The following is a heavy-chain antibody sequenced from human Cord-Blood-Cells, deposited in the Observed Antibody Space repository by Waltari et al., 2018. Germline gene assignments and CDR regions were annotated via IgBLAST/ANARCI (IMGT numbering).Heavy chain of an antibody. CDR1: GGSFRGYY. D-gene: IGHD7-27*01. Sequence: QVQLQQWGAGLLKPSEPLSLTCAVYGGSFRGYYWTWIRQPPGKGLEWIGEINHSGSTNYNPSLKSRVTISVDTSKNQFSLKLSSVTAADTAVYYCARDWGSRTFDIWGQGTMVTVSS. J-gene: IGHJ3*02. CDR2: INHSGST. CDR3: ARDWGSRTFDI. V-gene: IGHV4-34*01.